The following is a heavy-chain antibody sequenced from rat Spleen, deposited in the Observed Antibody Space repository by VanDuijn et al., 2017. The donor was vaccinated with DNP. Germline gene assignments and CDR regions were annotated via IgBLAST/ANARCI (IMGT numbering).Heavy chain of an antibody. CDR1: GFTFSTWP. Sequence: EVQLVESGGGLVQPGRSMKLSCTASGFTFSTWPMAWVRQAPTKGLEWVATATTSDGGAYYRDSVKGRFTVSRDNARSTLYLQMNSLRSDDTATYYCSRGDGSYGFAYWGQGILVTVSS. CDR3: SRGDGSYGFAY. V-gene: IGHV5-46*01. CDR2: ATTSDGGA. D-gene: IGHD1-3*01. J-gene: IGHJ3*01.